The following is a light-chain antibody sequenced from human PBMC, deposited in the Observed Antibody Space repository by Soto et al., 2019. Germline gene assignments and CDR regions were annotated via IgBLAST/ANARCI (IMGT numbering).Light chain of an antibody. V-gene: IGLV2-14*01. CDR3: SSYTSYTTLWV. CDR2: GVS. CDR1: ANDIGNYNY. Sequence: QSVLTQPASVSGSPGQSITISCTGTANDIGNYNYVSWYQQHPGKAPKLMIYGVSNRPSGVSNRFSGSKPGNAASLTISGLQAEDEADYYCSSYTSYTTLWVFGGGTKVTVL. J-gene: IGLJ3*02.